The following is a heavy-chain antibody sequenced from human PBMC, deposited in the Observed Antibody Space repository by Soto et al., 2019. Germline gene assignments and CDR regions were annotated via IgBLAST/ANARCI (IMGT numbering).Heavy chain of an antibody. Sequence: QMQLVESGRGVVQPGRSLRLSCAASGFTFSSYAMHWVRQAPGKGLEWVAVISYDGSNKYYADSVKGRFTISRDNSKNTLYLQMNSLRAEDTAVYYCATLKYNYTHDWFVPWGQGTLVTVSS. J-gene: IGHJ5*02. V-gene: IGHV3-30-3*01. CDR1: GFTFSSYA. CDR3: ATLKYNYTHDWFVP. CDR2: ISYDGSNK. D-gene: IGHD5-18*01.